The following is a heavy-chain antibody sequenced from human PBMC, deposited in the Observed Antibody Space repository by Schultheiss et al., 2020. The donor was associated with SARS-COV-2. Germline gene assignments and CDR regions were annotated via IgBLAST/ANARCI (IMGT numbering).Heavy chain of an antibody. CDR3: ARVVPAAGWFDP. Sequence: SETLSLTCTVSGGSISSYYWSWVRQPPGKGLEWIAYIYYSGSTNYNPSLKSRVTISVDTSKNQFSLNVNSVTAADTAVYSCARVVPAAGWFDPWGQGTLVTVSS. CDR2: IYYSGST. J-gene: IGHJ5*02. V-gene: IGHV4-59*01. CDR1: GGSISSYY. D-gene: IGHD2-2*01.